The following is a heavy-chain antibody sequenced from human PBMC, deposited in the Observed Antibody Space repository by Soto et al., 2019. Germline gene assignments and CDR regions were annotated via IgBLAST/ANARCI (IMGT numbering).Heavy chain of an antibody. CDR1: GASISSPNY. V-gene: IGHV4-39*02. Sequence: QVQLQESGPGLVRPSETLSLTCTVSGASISSPNYWGWVRQPPGKGLEWIGSLDYSGSTHYNPSLESRVTLSMDTSRNHFSLRLNSVTAADTAMYFCARRDCSGGSCDFDYWGQGTLVAVSA. J-gene: IGHJ4*02. D-gene: IGHD2-15*01. CDR2: LDYSGST. CDR3: ARRDCSGGSCDFDY.